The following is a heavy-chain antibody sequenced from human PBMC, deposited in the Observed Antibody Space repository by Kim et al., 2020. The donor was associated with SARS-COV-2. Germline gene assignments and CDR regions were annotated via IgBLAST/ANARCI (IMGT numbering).Heavy chain of an antibody. CDR1: GFTFGGYA. V-gene: IGHV3-9*01. CDR2: ISWNSGSI. D-gene: IGHD1-26*01. CDR3: AKGSTPVGALFGDYYYYYMDV. Sequence: GGSLRLSCAASGFTFGGYAMHWVRQAPGKGLEWVSGISWNSGSIGYADSVKGRFTISRDNAKNSLYLQMNSLRAEDTALYYCAKGSTPVGALFGDYYYYYMDVWGKGTTVTVSS. J-gene: IGHJ6*03.